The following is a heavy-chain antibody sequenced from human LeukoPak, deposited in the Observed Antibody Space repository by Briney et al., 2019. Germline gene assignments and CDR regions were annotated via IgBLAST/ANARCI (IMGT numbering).Heavy chain of an antibody. CDR1: GYTFTDYY. D-gene: IGHD3-10*01. Sequence: ASVKVSCKASGYTFTDYYIHWVRQAPGQGLEWMGWLNANSGGTNYAQNFQGRVTMTRDTSISTGYMELSRLRSDDTAVYYCARDLDNYSGSGSYYNGDPLFQHWGQGTLVTVSS. CDR3: ARDLDNYSGSGSYYNGDPLFQH. V-gene: IGHV1-2*02. J-gene: IGHJ1*01. CDR2: LNANSGGT.